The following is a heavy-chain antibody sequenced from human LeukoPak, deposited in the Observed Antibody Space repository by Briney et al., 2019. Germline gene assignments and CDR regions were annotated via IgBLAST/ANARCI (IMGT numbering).Heavy chain of an antibody. J-gene: IGHJ6*03. CDR3: AINAYCSSNSCWGNYYYYYMDV. CDR1: GGTFSSYA. Sequence: SVNVSCKASGGTFSSYAISWVRQAPGQGLEWMGGIIPIFGTANYAQKFQGRVTITADESTSTAYMELSSLRSADTAMYYCAINAYCSSNSCWGNYYYYYMDVWGKGTTVTVSS. CDR2: IIPIFGTA. D-gene: IGHD2-2*01. V-gene: IGHV1-69*13.